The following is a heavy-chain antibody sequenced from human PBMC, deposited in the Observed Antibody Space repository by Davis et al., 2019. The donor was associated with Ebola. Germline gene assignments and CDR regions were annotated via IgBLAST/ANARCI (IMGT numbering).Heavy chain of an antibody. Sequence: GESLKISCAASGFTFSNHAMNWVRQAPGKGLEWVSGISGSGDSTHYADSVKGRFTISRDNSKNTLYLQMNSLRAEDTAVYYCAKALGYCSGGSCYSTGYFDYWGQGTLVTVSS. CDR3: AKALGYCSGGSCYSTGYFDY. CDR2: ISGSGDST. D-gene: IGHD2-15*01. J-gene: IGHJ4*02. V-gene: IGHV3-23*01. CDR1: GFTFSNHA.